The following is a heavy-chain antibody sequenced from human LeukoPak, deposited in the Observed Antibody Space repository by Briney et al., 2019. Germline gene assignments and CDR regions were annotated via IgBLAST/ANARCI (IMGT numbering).Heavy chain of an antibody. CDR1: GFTFSSYA. CDR2: ISYDGSNK. CDR3: ASIDLLAAAGPFDY. D-gene: IGHD6-13*01. Sequence: GGSLRLSCAASGFTFSSYAMHWVRQAPGKGLEWVAVISYDGSNKYYADSVKGRFTISRDNSKNTLYLQMNSLRAEDTAVYYCASIDLLAAAGPFDYWGQGTLVTVSS. J-gene: IGHJ4*02. V-gene: IGHV3-30-3*01.